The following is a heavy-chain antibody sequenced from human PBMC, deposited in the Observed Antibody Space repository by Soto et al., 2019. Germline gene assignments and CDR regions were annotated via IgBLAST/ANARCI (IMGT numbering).Heavy chain of an antibody. Sequence: GVLRLSCAASGFTFSSYGMHWVRQAPGKGLEWVAVISYDGSNKYYADSVKGRFTISRDNSKNTLYLQMNSLRAEDTAVYYCAKDEGLVIPLYYFDYWGQGTLVTVSS. CDR1: GFTFSSYG. J-gene: IGHJ4*02. V-gene: IGHV3-30*18. CDR2: ISYDGSNK. D-gene: IGHD3-9*01. CDR3: AKDEGLVIPLYYFDY.